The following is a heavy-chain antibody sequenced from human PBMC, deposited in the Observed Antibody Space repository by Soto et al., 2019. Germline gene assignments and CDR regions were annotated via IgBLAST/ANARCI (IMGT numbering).Heavy chain of an antibody. CDR1: GGTFSSYT. CDR3: ARLGAYYQSLDP. CDR2: IIPILGIA. J-gene: IGHJ5*02. Sequence: SVKVSCKASGGTFSSYTISWVRQAPGQGLEWMGRIIPILGIANYAQKFQGRVTITADKSTSAAYMELSSLRSEDTAVYYCARLGAYYQSLDPWGPGTLVTVSS. V-gene: IGHV1-69*02. D-gene: IGHD2-21*01.